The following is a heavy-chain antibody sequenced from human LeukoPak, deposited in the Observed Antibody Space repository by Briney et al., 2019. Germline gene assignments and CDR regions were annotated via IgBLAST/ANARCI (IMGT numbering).Heavy chain of an antibody. D-gene: IGHD6-13*01. CDR1: GYTFTSYD. V-gene: IGHV1-8*01. CDR2: MNPNSGNT. J-gene: IGHJ4*02. Sequence: GASVKGSCKASGYTFTSYDINWVRQATGQGLEWMGWMNPNSGNTGYAQKFQGRVTMTRNTSISTAYMELSSLRSEDTAVYYCASSIAAAGTGFDYWGQGTLVTVSS. CDR3: ASSIAAAGTGFDY.